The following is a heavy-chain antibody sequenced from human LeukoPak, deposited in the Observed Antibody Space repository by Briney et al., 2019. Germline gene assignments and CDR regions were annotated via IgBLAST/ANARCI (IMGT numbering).Heavy chain of an antibody. CDR2: INPSGGST. CDR1: GGTFSSYA. D-gene: IGHD3-3*01. CDR3: ARDLGTIFGVSVTTTRYGMDV. Sequence: ASVKVSCKASGGTFSSYAISWVRQAPGQGLEWMGIINPSGGSTSYAQKFQGRVTMTRDTSTSTVYMELSSLRSEDTAVYYCARDLGTIFGVSVTTTRYGMDVWGQGTTVTVSS. V-gene: IGHV1-46*01. J-gene: IGHJ6*02.